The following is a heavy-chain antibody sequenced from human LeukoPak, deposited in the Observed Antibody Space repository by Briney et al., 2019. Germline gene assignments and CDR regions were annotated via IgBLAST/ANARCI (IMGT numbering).Heavy chain of an antibody. CDR2: ISYSGST. CDR1: GGSISSDY. Sequence: PSETLSLTCTVSGGSISSDYWSWIRQPPGKGLEWIGYISYSGSTNYNPSLKSRVTISIDTSKNQVSLKLNSVTAADTAVYYCARSNSNYLPFDYWGQGTLVTVSS. V-gene: IGHV4-59*01. D-gene: IGHD4-11*01. CDR3: ARSNSNYLPFDY. J-gene: IGHJ4*02.